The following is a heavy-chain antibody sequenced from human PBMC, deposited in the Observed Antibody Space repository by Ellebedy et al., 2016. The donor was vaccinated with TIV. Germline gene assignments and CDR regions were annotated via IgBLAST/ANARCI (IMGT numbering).Heavy chain of an antibody. CDR2: FNPSGGNT. D-gene: IGHD1-26*01. Sequence: ASVKVSCKAFGYTLARHYIHWVRQAPGQGLEWMGIFNPSGGNTFYEQKFQGRITMTSDRSTSTLYMELSSLRSEDTAVYYCARVWDSASYYYLDHWGQGTLVTVSS. CDR1: GYTLARHY. CDR3: ARVWDSASYYYLDH. V-gene: IGHV1-46*01. J-gene: IGHJ4*02.